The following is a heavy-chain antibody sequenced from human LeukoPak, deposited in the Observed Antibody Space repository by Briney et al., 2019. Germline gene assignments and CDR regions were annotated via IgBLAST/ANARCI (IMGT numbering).Heavy chain of an antibody. CDR1: GGSISSYY. CDR3: ARHYSNYVELWFDP. CDR2: IYTSGST. Sequence: SETLSLTCTVSGGSISSYYWSWIRQPAGKGLEWIGRIYTSGSTNYNPSPKSRVTMSVDTSKNQFSLKLSSVTAADTAVYYCARHYSNYVELWFDPWGQGTLVTVSS. J-gene: IGHJ5*02. D-gene: IGHD4-11*01. V-gene: IGHV4-4*07.